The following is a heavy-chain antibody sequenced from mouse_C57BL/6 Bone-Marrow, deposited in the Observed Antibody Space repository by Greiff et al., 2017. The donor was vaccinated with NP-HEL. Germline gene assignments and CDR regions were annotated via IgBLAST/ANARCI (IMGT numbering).Heavy chain of an antibody. CDR1: GYTFTSYG. CDR2: IYPRSGNT. V-gene: IGHV1-81*01. Sequence: VQRVESGAELARPGASVKLSCKASGYTFTSYGISWVKQRTGQGLEWIGEIYPRSGNTYYNEKFKGKATLTADKSSSTAYMELRSLTSEDSAVYFCARWGYSKIFDYWGQGTTLTVSS. J-gene: IGHJ2*01. CDR3: ARWGYSKIFDY. D-gene: IGHD2-5*01.